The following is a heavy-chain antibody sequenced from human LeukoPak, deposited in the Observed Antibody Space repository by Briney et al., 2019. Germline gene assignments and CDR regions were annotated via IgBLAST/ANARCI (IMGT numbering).Heavy chain of an antibody. D-gene: IGHD3-10*02. J-gene: IGHJ4*02. CDR3: AKDLETTMYYFNS. V-gene: IGHV3-23*01. Sequence: GGSLRLSCAASGFTFNNYAMSWVRQAPGKGLEWVSAISGSGRSDIYYTDSVKGRFTISRDNSKNTLYLQMNSLRAEDTAVYYCAKDLETTMYYFNSWGQGTLVTVSS. CDR2: ISGSGRSDI. CDR1: GFTFNNYA.